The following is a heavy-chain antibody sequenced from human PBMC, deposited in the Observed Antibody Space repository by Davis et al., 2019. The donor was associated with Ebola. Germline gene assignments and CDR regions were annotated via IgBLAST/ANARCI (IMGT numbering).Heavy chain of an antibody. CDR1: GFTSRSFA. V-gene: IGHV3-64D*06. CDR3: VKGSGSYFNYYGMDV. D-gene: IGHD3-10*01. Sequence: GESLKISCSASGFTSRSFAMHLVRQAPGKGLKYVSAISSSGGSTYYEDSVKGRFTISRDSSKNTLHLQMSSLRAEDMAVYYCVKGSGSYFNYYGMDVWGQGTTVTVSS. J-gene: IGHJ6*02. CDR2: ISSSGGST.